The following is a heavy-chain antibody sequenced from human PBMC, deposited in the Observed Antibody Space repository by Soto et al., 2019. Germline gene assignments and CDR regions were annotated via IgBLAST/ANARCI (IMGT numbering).Heavy chain of an antibody. CDR1: GFTFSSYA. CDR2: ISIRGGDE. Sequence: VSGGGVVQPGKSLRLSCAASGFTFSSYAMHWARQAPGKGLEWVTVISIRGGDEYYAESVRGRFTISRDDSKNTLYLQMDSLRVEDTAVYYCARGTIVARQHLDYWGQGTLGTVSS. J-gene: IGHJ4*02. D-gene: IGHD6-6*01. V-gene: IGHV3-30*03. CDR3: ARGTIVARQHLDY.